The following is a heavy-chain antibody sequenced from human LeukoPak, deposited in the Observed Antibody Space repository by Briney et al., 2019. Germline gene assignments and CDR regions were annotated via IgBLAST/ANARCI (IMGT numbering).Heavy chain of an antibody. CDR3: ARAKTYYYDSSGYRIEYFQH. J-gene: IGHJ1*01. D-gene: IGHD3-22*01. Sequence: GSSVKVSCKASGGTFSGYAIRWVRQAPGQGLEWMGRIIPILGIANYAQKFQGRVTITADKSTSTAYMELSSLRSEDTAVYYCARAKTYYYDSSGYRIEYFQHWGQGTLVTVSS. V-gene: IGHV1-69*04. CDR1: GGTFSGYA. CDR2: IIPILGIA.